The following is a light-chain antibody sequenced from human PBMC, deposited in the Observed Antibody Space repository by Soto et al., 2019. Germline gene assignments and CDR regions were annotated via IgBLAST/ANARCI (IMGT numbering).Light chain of an antibody. CDR1: QSLLNINGFTY. Sequence: DLVLTQSPLSLPVTPGEPASISCRSSQSLLNINGFTYLDWYLQKPGQSPQLLIYLAFNRASGGPDRFSGSGSGTDFTLNISRVEAEDVGVYYCMQGLQTAKTFGQGTKVEIK. CDR2: LAF. CDR3: MQGLQTAKT. V-gene: IGKV2-28*01. J-gene: IGKJ1*01.